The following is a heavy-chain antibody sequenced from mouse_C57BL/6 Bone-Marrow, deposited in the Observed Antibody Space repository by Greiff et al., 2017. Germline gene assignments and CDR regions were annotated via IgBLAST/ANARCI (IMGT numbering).Heavy chain of an antibody. CDR3: ARRGITTVVATSYFDY. Sequence: VQLQQPGAELVKPGASVKLSCKASGYTFTSYWMHWVKQRPGQGLEWIGMIHPNSGSTNYNEKFKSKATLTVDKSSSTAYMQLSSLTSEDSAVYYCARRGITTVVATSYFDYWGQGTTLTVSS. V-gene: IGHV1-64*01. D-gene: IGHD1-1*01. J-gene: IGHJ2*01. CDR1: GYTFTSYW. CDR2: IHPNSGST.